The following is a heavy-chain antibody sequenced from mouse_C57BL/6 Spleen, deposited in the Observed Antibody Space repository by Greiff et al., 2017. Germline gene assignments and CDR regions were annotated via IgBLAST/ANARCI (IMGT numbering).Heavy chain of an antibody. J-gene: IGHJ2*01. Sequence: VQLQQSGAELARPGASVKLSCKASGYTFTRYGISWVKQRTGQGLEWIGEIYPRSGNTYYNEKFKGTATLTADKSSSTAYMELRSLTFEDSAVYFCARVYYDYDGDYFDDWGQGTTLTFSS. CDR1: GYTFTRYG. CDR2: IYPRSGNT. CDR3: ARVYYDYDGDYFDD. D-gene: IGHD2-4*01. V-gene: IGHV1-81*01.